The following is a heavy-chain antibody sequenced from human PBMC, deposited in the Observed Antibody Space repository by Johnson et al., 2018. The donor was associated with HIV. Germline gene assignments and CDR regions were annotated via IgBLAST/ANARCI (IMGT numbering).Heavy chain of an antibody. CDR1: EFTFGSFT. D-gene: IGHD6-13*01. CDR3: AKDQWSSSWTNDAFDI. Sequence: QVQLVESGGGVVQPGGSLRLSCAASEFTFGSFTMHWVRQAPGKGLEWVAIIYYDGTNKYYADSVKGRFTISRDNSKNTLSLQMISLRAEDTAVYYCAKDQWSSSWTNDAFDIWGQGTMVTVSS. J-gene: IGHJ3*02. V-gene: IGHV3-30-3*01. CDR2: IYYDGTNK.